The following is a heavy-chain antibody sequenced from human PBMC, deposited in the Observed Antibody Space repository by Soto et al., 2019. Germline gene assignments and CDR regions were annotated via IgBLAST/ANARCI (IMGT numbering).Heavy chain of an antibody. CDR1: GFTFSNAW. D-gene: IGHD5-18*01. Sequence: VQLVESGGGLVKPGGSLRLSCAASGFTFSNAWMSWVRQAPGKGLEWVGRIKSKTDGGTTDYAAPVKGRFTISRDDSKNTLYLQMNSLKTEDTAVYYCTTASMDTAMVGFDYWGQGTLVTVSS. V-gene: IGHV3-15*01. CDR3: TTASMDTAMVGFDY. J-gene: IGHJ4*02. CDR2: IKSKTDGGTT.